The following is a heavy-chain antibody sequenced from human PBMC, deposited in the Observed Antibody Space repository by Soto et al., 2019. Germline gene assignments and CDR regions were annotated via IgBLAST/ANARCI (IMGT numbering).Heavy chain of an antibody. CDR2: IYPGDSDT. J-gene: IGHJ4*02. CDR1: GYSFTSYW. Sequence: GESLKISCKGSGYSFTSYWIGWVRQMPGKGLEWMGIIYPGDSDTRYSPSFQGQVTISADKSISTAYLQWSSLKASDTAMYYCARLHGEDYYGSGSSSGDYWGQGTLVTVSS. D-gene: IGHD3-10*01. V-gene: IGHV5-51*01. CDR3: ARLHGEDYYGSGSSSGDY.